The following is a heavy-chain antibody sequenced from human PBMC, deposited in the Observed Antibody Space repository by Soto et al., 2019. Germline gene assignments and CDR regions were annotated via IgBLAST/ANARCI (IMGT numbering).Heavy chain of an antibody. J-gene: IGHJ4*02. Sequence: QVQLQQWGAGLLKPSETLSLTCAVYGGSFSDFYWTWIRQPPGKGLEWNGEINHSGSTTYNPSLKRRVAISVDTSKNQFSLTLTSVTAADTAVYYCGPRGAVADPRGYWGQGTLVTVSS. V-gene: IGHV4-34*01. CDR2: INHSGST. CDR3: GPRGAVADPRGY. CDR1: GGSFSDFY. D-gene: IGHD6-19*01.